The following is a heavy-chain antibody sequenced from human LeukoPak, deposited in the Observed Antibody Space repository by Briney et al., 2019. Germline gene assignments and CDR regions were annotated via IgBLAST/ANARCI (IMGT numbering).Heavy chain of an antibody. V-gene: IGHV1-69*13. Sequence: SVKVSCKASGGTFSSYAISWVRQAPGQGLEWMGGIIPIFGTANYAQKFQGRVTITADESTSTAYMELNSLRAEDTAVYYCAKDHGSGSYGWFYHYMDVWGKGTTVTISS. CDR1: GGTFSSYA. J-gene: IGHJ6*03. CDR3: AKDHGSGSYGWFYHYMDV. CDR2: IIPIFGTA. D-gene: IGHD3-10*01.